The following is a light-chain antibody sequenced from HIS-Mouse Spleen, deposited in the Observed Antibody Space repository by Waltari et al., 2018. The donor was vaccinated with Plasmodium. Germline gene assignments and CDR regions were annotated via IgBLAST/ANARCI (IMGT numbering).Light chain of an antibody. Sequence: QSALTQPPSASGSPGQSVTISCTGPTSDDGGYNYVSWYQQHPGKAPKLMIYEVSKRPSGVPDRFSGSKSGNTASLTVSGLQAEDEADYYCSSYAGSNNLVFGGGTKLTVL. J-gene: IGLJ2*01. CDR1: TSDDGGYNY. V-gene: IGLV2-8*01. CDR2: EVS. CDR3: SSYAGSNNLV.